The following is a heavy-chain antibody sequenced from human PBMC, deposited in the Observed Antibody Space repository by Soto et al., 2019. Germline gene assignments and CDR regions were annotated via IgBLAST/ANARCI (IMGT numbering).Heavy chain of an antibody. D-gene: IGHD3-10*01. CDR2: VNPILSMS. CDR3: ASSYGSGYRAFDY. Sequence: QVQLVQSGAEVKRPGSSVKVSCKASGDTFNFYSINWVRQAPGVGLEWVGRVNPILSMSNYAQRFQGRVTMTADKSTSTVYMVLRSLRSEGTAIYYCASSYGSGYRAFDYWGQGALVTVSS. V-gene: IGHV1-69*02. CDR1: GDTFNFYS. J-gene: IGHJ4*02.